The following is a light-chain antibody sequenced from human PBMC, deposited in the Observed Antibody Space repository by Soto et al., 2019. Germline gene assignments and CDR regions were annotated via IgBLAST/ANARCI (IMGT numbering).Light chain of an antibody. CDR3: QRSLGIPYT. CDR1: QSISTY. V-gene: IGKV1-39*01. J-gene: IGKJ2*01. Sequence: DIQMTQSPFSLSASVGDRVTITCRASQSISTYVNWYQQKAAKAPKLRIYAASRLQSEVPSRFVGCRPDTEFTLTFTSLQAEDFATDSCQRSLGIPYTFGEGTKVEIK. CDR2: AAS.